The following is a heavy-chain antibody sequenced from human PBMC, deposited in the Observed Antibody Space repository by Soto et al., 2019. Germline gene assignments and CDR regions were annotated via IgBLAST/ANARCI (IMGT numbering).Heavy chain of an antibody. Sequence: EVQLLESGGGLVQPGGSLRLSCAASGFTFSSYAMSWVRQAPGKGLEWVSAISGSGGSTYYADSVKGRFTISRDNSKNTLYLQMNSLRAEDTAVYYFAKASLSYNWNDFGPFDYWGQGTLVTVSS. V-gene: IGHV3-23*01. D-gene: IGHD1-1*01. J-gene: IGHJ4*02. CDR2: ISGSGGST. CDR1: GFTFSSYA. CDR3: AKASLSYNWNDFGPFDY.